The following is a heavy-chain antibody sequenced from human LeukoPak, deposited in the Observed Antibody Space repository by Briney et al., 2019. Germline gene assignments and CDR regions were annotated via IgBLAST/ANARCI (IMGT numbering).Heavy chain of an antibody. J-gene: IGHJ4*02. CDR2: IYYSGST. V-gene: IGHV4-59*01. CDR3: ARTGGQQLADFDY. Sequence: PSETLSLTCTVSGGSISSYYWSWIRQPPGKGLEWIGYIYYSGSTNYNPSLKSRVTISVDTSKNQFSLKLSSVTAADAAVYYCARTGGQQLADFDYWGQGTLVTVSS. CDR1: GGSISSYY. D-gene: IGHD6-6*01.